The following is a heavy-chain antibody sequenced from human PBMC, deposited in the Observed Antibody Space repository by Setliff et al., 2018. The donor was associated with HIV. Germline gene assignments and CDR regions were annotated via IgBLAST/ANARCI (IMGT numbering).Heavy chain of an antibody. D-gene: IGHD3-9*01. J-gene: IGHJ3*02. CDR1: GYTFTGYF. CDR2: INPNSGDT. Sequence: ASVKVSCKASGYTFTGYFIHWVRQAPGQGLEWVGRINPNSGDTNFAQKFQGRITMTRDTSISTAYLELNRLRSDETAVYYCAREYDVLTGYYISAFDIWGQGTMVTVSS. V-gene: IGHV1-2*06. CDR3: AREYDVLTGYYISAFDI.